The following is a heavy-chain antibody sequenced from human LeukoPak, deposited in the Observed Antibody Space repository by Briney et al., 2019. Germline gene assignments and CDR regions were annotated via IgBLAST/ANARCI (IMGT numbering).Heavy chain of an antibody. V-gene: IGHV4-59*12. CDR3: ATRIVGATRGDY. Sequence: SETLSLTCTVSGGSISSYYWSWIRQPPGKGLEWIGYIYYSGSTNYNPSLKSRVTISVDTSKNQFSLKLSSVTAADTAVYYCATRIVGATRGDYWGQGTLVTVSS. J-gene: IGHJ4*02. CDR2: IYYSGST. CDR1: GGSISSYY. D-gene: IGHD1-26*01.